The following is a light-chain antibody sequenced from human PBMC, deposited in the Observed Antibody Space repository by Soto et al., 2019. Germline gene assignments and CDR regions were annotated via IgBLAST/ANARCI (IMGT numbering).Light chain of an antibody. Sequence: QSALTQPASVSGSPGQSITISCTGTSSDVGGYNYVSWYQQHPGKAPKLMIYEVSNRPSGVSNGFSGSKSGNTASLTISGLQAEDEADYYCSSYTSSSTSFGTGTKLTVL. CDR2: EVS. V-gene: IGLV2-14*01. CDR1: SSDVGGYNY. CDR3: SSYTSSSTS. J-gene: IGLJ1*01.